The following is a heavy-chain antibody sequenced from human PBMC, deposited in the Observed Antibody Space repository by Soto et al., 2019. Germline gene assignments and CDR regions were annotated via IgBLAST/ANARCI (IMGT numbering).Heavy chain of an antibody. CDR2: ISAYNGNT. V-gene: IGHV1-18*01. Sequence: GASVKVSCKASGYTFTSYGISWVRQAPGQGLEWMGWISAYNGNTNYAQKLQGRVTMTTDTSTSTAYMELRSLRSDDTAVYYCARARRWDIVVVVAATYAFDICGQGTMVTVSS. D-gene: IGHD2-15*01. CDR1: GYTFTSYG. CDR3: ARARRWDIVVVVAATYAFDI. J-gene: IGHJ3*02.